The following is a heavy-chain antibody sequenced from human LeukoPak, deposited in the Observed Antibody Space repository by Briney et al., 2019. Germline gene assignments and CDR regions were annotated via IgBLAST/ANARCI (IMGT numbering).Heavy chain of an antibody. CDR1: GFTFSSYG. J-gene: IGHJ4*02. CDR2: ISYDGSNK. V-gene: IGHV3-30*18. CDR3: AKGGYSYGDIDY. D-gene: IGHD5-18*01. Sequence: GTSLRLSCAASGFTFSSYGMHWVRQAPGKGLEWVAVISYDGSNKYYADSVKGRFTISRDNSKNTLYLQMNSLRAEDTAVYYCAKGGYSYGDIDYWGQGTLDTVSS.